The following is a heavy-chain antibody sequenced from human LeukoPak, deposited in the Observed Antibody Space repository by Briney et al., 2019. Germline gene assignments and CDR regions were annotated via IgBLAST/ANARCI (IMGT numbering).Heavy chain of an antibody. CDR3: ARSKSYDSSGYYFDY. Sequence: PGGSLRLSCAASGFTFSSYGTHWVRQAPGKGLEWVAFIRWDGSIQYYADSVKGRFTISRDTSKNTLYLQMNSLRAEDTALYYCARSKSYDSSGYYFDYWGQGTLVTVPS. V-gene: IGHV3-30*02. CDR1: GFTFSSYG. J-gene: IGHJ4*02. CDR2: IRWDGSIQ. D-gene: IGHD3-22*01.